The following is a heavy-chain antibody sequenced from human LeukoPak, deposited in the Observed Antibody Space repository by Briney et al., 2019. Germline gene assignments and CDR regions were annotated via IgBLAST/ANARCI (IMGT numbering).Heavy chain of an antibody. CDR3: ARTLYSNYMNYYYYYGMDV. CDR2: IYYSGST. D-gene: IGHD4-11*01. Sequence: SETLSLTCTVSGDSLSSGGYYWSWIRQPPGKGLEWIGYIYYSGSTNYNPSLKSRVTISVDTSKNQFSLKLSSVTAADTAVYYCARTLYSNYMNYYYYYGMDVWGQGTTVTVSS. V-gene: IGHV4-61*08. J-gene: IGHJ6*02. CDR1: GDSLSSGGYY.